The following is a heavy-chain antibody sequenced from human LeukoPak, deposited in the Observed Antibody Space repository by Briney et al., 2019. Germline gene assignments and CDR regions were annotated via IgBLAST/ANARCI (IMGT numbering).Heavy chain of an antibody. CDR1: GFTFSSYW. Sequence: GGSLRLSCAASGFTFSSYWMSWVRQAPGKGLEWVANIKQDGSEKYYVDSVKGRFTISRDNAKNSLYLQMNSLRAEDTAVYYRAHTFSSGWEHYFDYWGQGTLVTVSS. J-gene: IGHJ4*02. CDR3: AHTFSSGWEHYFDY. V-gene: IGHV3-7*03. CDR2: IKQDGSEK. D-gene: IGHD6-19*01.